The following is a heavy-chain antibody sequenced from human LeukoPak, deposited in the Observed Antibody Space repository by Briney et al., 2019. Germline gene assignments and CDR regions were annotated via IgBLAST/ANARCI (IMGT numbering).Heavy chain of an antibody. Sequence: SGGSLRLSCAASGFTFSNGWMTWVRQAPGKGLEWVGRIKSQTDGGTTDYAAPVKGTFTVSRDNSKNTLYLQMDSLKTEDTAVYYCTTGGSYDYWGQGTLVTVSS. J-gene: IGHJ4*02. CDR3: TTGGSYDY. CDR2: IKSQTDGGTT. CDR1: GFTFSNGW. V-gene: IGHV3-15*01. D-gene: IGHD3-10*01.